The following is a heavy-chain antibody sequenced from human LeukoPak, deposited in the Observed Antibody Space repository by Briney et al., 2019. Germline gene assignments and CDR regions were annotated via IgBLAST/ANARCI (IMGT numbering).Heavy chain of an antibody. V-gene: IGHV4-34*01. CDR2: INNSGST. CDR3: ARARLPATKAFDY. D-gene: IGHD2-15*01. Sequence: RPSETLSLTCAVYGGSFSGYYWSWIRQPPGKGLEWIGEINNSGSTNYNPSLKSRVTISVDTSKNQCSLKVRSVTAADTAVYCCARARLPATKAFDYWGQGTLVTVSS. CDR1: GGSFSGYY. J-gene: IGHJ4*02.